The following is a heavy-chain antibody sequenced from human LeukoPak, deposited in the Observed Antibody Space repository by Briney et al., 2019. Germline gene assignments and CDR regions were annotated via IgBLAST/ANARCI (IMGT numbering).Heavy chain of an antibody. D-gene: IGHD6-25*01. Sequence: GASVKVSCKASGYTLTKYYTHWVRQAPGQGLEWMGVINPSRRSTSYLQKFQGRVKMTSDTSTSTVYMELSSLTVDDTAIYYCARDCINAVCGYVYYGMDVWGQGTTVIVSS. CDR1: GYTLTKYY. J-gene: IGHJ6*02. CDR2: INPSRRST. V-gene: IGHV1-46*01. CDR3: ARDCINAVCGYVYYGMDV.